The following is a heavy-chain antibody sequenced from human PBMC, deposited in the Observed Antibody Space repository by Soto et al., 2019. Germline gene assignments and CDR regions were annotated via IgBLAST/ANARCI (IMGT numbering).Heavy chain of an antibody. V-gene: IGHV6-1*01. CDR3: ARGGIAVAGTRGAFDI. Sequence: SQTLSLTCAVSGDSVSSNSAAWNWIRQSPSRGLEWLGRTYYRSKWYNDYAVSVKSRITINPDTSKNQFSLQLNSVTPEDTAVYYCARGGIAVAGTRGAFDIWGQGTMVTVSS. J-gene: IGHJ3*02. D-gene: IGHD6-19*01. CDR2: TYYRSKWYN. CDR1: GDSVSSNSAA.